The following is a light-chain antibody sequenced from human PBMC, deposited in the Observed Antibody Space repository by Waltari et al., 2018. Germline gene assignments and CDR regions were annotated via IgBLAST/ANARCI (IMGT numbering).Light chain of an antibody. V-gene: IGKV1-5*03. CDR2: KAS. Sequence: DIQMTQSPSTLSASVGDRVTITCRASQSFSSCLAWYQQKPGKAPKLLMYKASSLESGVPSRFSGSGSGTEFTLTISSLQPDDFASYYCQQYKSYPITFGQGTRLEIK. CDR3: QQYKSYPIT. J-gene: IGKJ5*01. CDR1: QSFSSC.